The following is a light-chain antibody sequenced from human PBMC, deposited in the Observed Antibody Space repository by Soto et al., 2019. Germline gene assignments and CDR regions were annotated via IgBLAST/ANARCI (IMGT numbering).Light chain of an antibody. V-gene: IGLV6-57*02. Sequence: NFILTQPHSVSESPGKTVTISCTGSSGSIASNYVQWFQQRPGSAPTTVIYEDNKRPSGVPDRFSGSIDSSSNSASLTISGLKTEDEADYYCQSYGDNNQVFGGGTKLTVL. CDR1: SGSIASNY. J-gene: IGLJ3*02. CDR3: QSYGDNNQV. CDR2: EDN.